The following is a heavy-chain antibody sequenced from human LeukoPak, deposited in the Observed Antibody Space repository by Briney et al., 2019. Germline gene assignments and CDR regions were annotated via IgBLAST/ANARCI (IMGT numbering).Heavy chain of an antibody. J-gene: IGHJ4*02. V-gene: IGHV3-23*01. CDR3: ASDYFLDY. D-gene: IGHD6-25*01. Sequence: GGSLRLSCAASGFTFSSYAMTWVRQAPAKGLEWVSTISDSGARTNYADSAEGRFTISRDNSMNTLYLQMNSLRADDTAVYYCASDYFLDYWGQGALVTVSS. CDR2: ISDSGART. CDR1: GFTFSSYA.